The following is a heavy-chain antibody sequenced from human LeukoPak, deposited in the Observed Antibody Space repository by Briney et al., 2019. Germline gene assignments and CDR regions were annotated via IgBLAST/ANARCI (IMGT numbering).Heavy chain of an antibody. D-gene: IGHD1-26*01. CDR3: ARRGSMGGSFVGAFDI. CDR1: GDSFSRNTYS. Sequence: PSETLSLTCTVSGDSFSRNTYSWGWIRQPAGKGLEWIGSIYYTGRTFYNPSLKSRVTISVDTSKNQFSLKLSSVTAADTAVYYCARRGSMGGSFVGAFDIWGQGTMVTVSS. V-gene: IGHV4-39*01. J-gene: IGHJ3*02. CDR2: IYYTGRT.